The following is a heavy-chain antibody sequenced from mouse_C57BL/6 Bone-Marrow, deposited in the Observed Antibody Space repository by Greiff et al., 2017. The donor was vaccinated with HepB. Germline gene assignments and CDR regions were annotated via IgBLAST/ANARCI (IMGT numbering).Heavy chain of an antibody. CDR2: IYPRSGNT. CDR1: GYTFTSYG. J-gene: IGHJ2*01. Sequence: VKLVESGAELARPGASVKLSCKASGYTFTSYGISWVKQRTGQGLEWIGEIYPRSGNTYYNEKFKGKAKLPADKSSSTAYMELRSLTSEDSAVYFCADFVDYWGQGTTLTVSS. V-gene: IGHV1-81*01. CDR3: ADFVDY. D-gene: IGHD1-3*01.